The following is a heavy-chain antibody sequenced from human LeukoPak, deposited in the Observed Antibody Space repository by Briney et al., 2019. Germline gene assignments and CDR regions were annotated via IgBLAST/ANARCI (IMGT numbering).Heavy chain of an antibody. Sequence: PGGSLRLSCAASGFTVSSNYMSWVRQAPGKGLEWVSVIYSGGSTYYADSVKGRFTISRDNSKNTLYLQMNSLRAEDTAVYYCARDPYSGSYWGPSGGYWGQGTLVTVSS. D-gene: IGHD1-26*01. CDR3: ARDPYSGSYWGPSGGY. CDR2: IYSGGST. V-gene: IGHV3-53*01. J-gene: IGHJ4*02. CDR1: GFTVSSNY.